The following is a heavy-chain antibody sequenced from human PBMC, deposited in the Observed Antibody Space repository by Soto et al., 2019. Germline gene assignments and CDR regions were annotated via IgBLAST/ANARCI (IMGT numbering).Heavy chain of an antibody. J-gene: IGHJ6*03. CDR2: IWYDGSNK. CDR1: GFTFSSYG. V-gene: IGHV3-33*01. CDR3: ARGPSGYFVYYYYMDV. Sequence: QVQLVESGGGVVQPGRSLRLSCAASGFTFSSYGMHWVRQAPGKGLEWVAVIWYDGSNKYYADSVKGRFTISRDNSKNTLYLQMNSLRAEDTAVYYCARGPSGYFVYYYYMDVWGKGTTVTVSS. D-gene: IGHD3-9*01.